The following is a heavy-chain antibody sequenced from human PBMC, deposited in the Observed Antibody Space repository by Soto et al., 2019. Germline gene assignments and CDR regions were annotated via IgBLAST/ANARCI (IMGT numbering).Heavy chain of an antibody. CDR2: IYTSGST. V-gene: IGHV4-4*07. Sequence: PSETLSLTCTVSGGSISSYYWSWIRQPAGKGLEWIGRIYTSGSTNYNPSLKSRVTMSVDTSENQFSLKLSSVTAADTAVYYCAREIAVAGTGVSWFDPWGQGTLVTVSS. CDR1: GGSISSYY. J-gene: IGHJ5*02. CDR3: AREIAVAGTGVSWFDP. D-gene: IGHD6-19*01.